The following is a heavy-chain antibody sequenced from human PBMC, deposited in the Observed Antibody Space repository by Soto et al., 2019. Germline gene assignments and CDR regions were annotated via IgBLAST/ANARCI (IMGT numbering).Heavy chain of an antibody. CDR1: GYTLTELS. Sequence: GASVKVSCKVSGYTLTELSMHWVRQAPGKGLEWMGGFDAEDGETIYAQKFQGRVTMTEDTSTDTAYMELSSLRSEDTAVYYCATVDGLVVATYSNWFDPWGQGTLVTVSS. V-gene: IGHV1-24*01. CDR2: FDAEDGET. CDR3: ATVDGLVVATYSNWFDP. D-gene: IGHD5-12*01. J-gene: IGHJ5*02.